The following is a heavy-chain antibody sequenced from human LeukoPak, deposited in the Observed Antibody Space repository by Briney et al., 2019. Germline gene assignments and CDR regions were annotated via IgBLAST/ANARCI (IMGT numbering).Heavy chain of an antibody. D-gene: IGHD6-19*01. V-gene: IGHV4-39*01. CDR2: IHHIGST. Sequence: SETLSLTCTVSGDSSSSHSYFWGWVRQPPGKGLEWIGNIHHIGSTYYNPSLKSRVAISVDTSTKQFSLKLNSVTAADTAVYYCARTLPHNGGWRATFDFWGQGILVTVSS. CDR3: ARTLPHNGGWRATFDF. CDR1: GDSSSSHSYF. J-gene: IGHJ4*02.